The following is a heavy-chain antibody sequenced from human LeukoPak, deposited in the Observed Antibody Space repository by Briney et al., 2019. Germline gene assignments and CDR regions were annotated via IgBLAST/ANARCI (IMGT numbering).Heavy chain of an antibody. V-gene: IGHV3-9*01. CDR3: SSTFGSGSYLHS. J-gene: IGHJ5*02. Sequence: GGSLRLSCAASGFAFHDYMMHWVRQPPGKGLEWVSEISWNGDTIGYADSVKGRFTISRDNARRSLYLQMNSLRAEDTAFYYCSSTFGSGSYLHSWGQGTQVTVSS. D-gene: IGHD3-10*01. CDR2: ISWNGDTI. CDR1: GFAFHDYM.